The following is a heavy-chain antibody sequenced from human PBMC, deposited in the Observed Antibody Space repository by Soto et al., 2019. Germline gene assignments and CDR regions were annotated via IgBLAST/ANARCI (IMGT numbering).Heavy chain of an antibody. CDR1: GVSISKSSYY. D-gene: IGHD2-2*01. V-gene: IGHV4-39*01. CDR3: ARLVIVPAAMSDYYVDV. Sequence: QLQMEESGPGLVKPSETLSLSCTVSGVSISKSSYYWGWIRQPPGRGLEWIGSIHSSGSTSYNPSLENRVPMSVDTYKNQFSLRLNSVTSADTAVYYCARLVIVPAAMSDYYVDVWGKGATVTVSS. J-gene: IGHJ6*03. CDR2: IHSSGST.